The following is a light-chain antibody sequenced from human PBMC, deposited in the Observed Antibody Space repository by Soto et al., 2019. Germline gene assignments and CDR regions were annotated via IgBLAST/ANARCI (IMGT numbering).Light chain of an antibody. V-gene: IGLV3-21*02. J-gene: IGLJ1*01. CDR2: DDS. CDR1: NIGRKN. CDR3: QVWDSSSDQHV. Sequence: YELTQPPSVSVAPGQTASITCVGHNIGRKNVRWYRQKPGQAPVLVVYDDSDRPSGIPERFSGSNSGTSATLTITRVEAGDEADYYCQVWDSSSDQHVFGAGTKVTVL.